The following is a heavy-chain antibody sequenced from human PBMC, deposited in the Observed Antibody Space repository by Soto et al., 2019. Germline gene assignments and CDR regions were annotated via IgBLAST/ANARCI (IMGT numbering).Heavy chain of an antibody. CDR2: ISYDGSNK. Sequence: QVQLVESGGGVVLPGRSLRLSCAASGLTFSSYGMHWVRQAPGKGLEWVAVISYDGSNKYYADSVKGRFTISRDNSKNTLYLQMNSLRAEDTAVYYCAKALSGLHMDVWGQGTTVTVSS. CDR1: GLTFSSYG. CDR3: AKALSGLHMDV. J-gene: IGHJ6*02. V-gene: IGHV3-30*18.